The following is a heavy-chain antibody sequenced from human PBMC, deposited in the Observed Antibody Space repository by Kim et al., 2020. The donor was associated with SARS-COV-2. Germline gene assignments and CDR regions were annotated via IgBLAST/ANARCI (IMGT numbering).Heavy chain of an antibody. Sequence: AGSLRLSCAASGFTFSSYGMHWVRQAPGKGLEWVAVISYDGSNKYYADSVKGRFTISRDNSKNTLYLQMNSLRAEDTAVYYCAAPVSDYGDYGSKDWYFDLWGRGTLVTVSS. CDR3: AAPVSDYGDYGSKDWYFDL. V-gene: IGHV3-30*03. CDR1: GFTFSSYG. CDR2: ISYDGSNK. J-gene: IGHJ2*01. D-gene: IGHD4-17*01.